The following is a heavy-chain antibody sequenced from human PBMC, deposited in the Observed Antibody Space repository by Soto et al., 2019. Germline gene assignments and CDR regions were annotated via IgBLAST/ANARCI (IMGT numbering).Heavy chain of an antibody. D-gene: IGHD3-10*01. CDR2: VIPMVAMS. CDR3: ATNYGSGSTHFDN. J-gene: IGHJ4*02. Sequence: QVQLVQSGAEVKKPGSSVRVSCTASGDTLNFYTISWVRQAPGQGLEWMGRVIPMVAMSSHAQKFQGRVTISADKSTSTVYMDLRSLRSEDTAIYYCATNYGSGSTHFDNWGQGTLVTVSS. V-gene: IGHV1-69*02. CDR1: GDTLNFYT.